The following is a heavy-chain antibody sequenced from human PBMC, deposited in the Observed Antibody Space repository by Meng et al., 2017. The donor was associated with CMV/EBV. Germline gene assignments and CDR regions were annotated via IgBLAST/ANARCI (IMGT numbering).Heavy chain of an antibody. V-gene: IGHV3-21*01. CDR2: TSSSSSYI. CDR1: GFTFSSYS. CDR3: ARDSRVWGGDFDY. Sequence: GESLKISCAASGFTFSSYSMNWVRQAPGKGLEWVSSTSSSSSYIYYADSVKGRFTISRDNAKNSLFLQMNSLRVEDTAVYYCARDSRVWGGDFDYWGQGTLVTVSS. D-gene: IGHD1-26*01. J-gene: IGHJ4*02.